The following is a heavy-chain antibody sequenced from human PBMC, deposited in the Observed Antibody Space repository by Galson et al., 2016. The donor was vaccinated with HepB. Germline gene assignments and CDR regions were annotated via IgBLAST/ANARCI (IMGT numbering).Heavy chain of an antibody. J-gene: IGHJ5*02. V-gene: IGHV3-49*03. CDR3: TDGGGIAAAARGLNH. CDR1: GLTFRSYA. Sequence: SLRLSCAASGLTFRSYAFSWLRQAPGKGLEWVGFISSNAYGGTTEFAASVKDRFTISRDDSKSIAYLQMNSLKIEDTAVYYCTDGGGIAAAARGLNHWGQGTLVTVSS. CDR2: ISSNAYGGTT. D-gene: IGHD6-13*01.